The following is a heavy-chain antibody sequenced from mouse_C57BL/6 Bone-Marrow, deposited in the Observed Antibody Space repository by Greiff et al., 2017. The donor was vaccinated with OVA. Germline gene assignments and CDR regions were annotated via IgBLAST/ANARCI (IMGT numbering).Heavy chain of an antibody. CDR3: ARSPYDYFDY. D-gene: IGHD2-3*01. J-gene: IGHJ2*01. CDR2: IDPSDSYT. CDR1: GYTFTSYW. Sequence: QVQLQQPGAELVKPGASVKLSCKASGYTFTSYWMQWVKQRPGQGLEWIGEIDPSDSYTNYNQKFKGKATLTVDTSSSPAYMQLSSLTSEDSAVYYCARSPYDYFDYWGQGTTLTVSS. V-gene: IGHV1-50*01.